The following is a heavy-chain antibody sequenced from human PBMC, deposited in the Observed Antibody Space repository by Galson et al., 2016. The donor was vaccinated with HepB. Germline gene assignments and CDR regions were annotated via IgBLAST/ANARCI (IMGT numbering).Heavy chain of an antibody. CDR3: ARDVQYRFDS. CDR2: ISTYSGNT. Sequence: SVKVSCKASGYTFTTSGISWVRQAPGQGLGWMGWISTYSGNTKYAQKFQGGLTLTTDSSTTTAYMELRSLRFDDTALYYCARDVQYRFDSWGQGTLATVSS. CDR1: GYTFTTSG. V-gene: IGHV1-18*01. D-gene: IGHD2/OR15-2a*01. J-gene: IGHJ4*02.